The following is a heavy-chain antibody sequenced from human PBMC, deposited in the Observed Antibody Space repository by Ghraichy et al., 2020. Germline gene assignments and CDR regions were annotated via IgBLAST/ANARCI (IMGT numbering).Heavy chain of an antibody. CDR2: INHSGST. CDR3: ARSGYYYYGMDV. V-gene: IGHV4-34*01. J-gene: IGHJ6*02. Sequence: SETLSLTCAVYGGSFSGYYWSWIRQPPGKGLEWIGEINHSGSTNYNPSLKSRVTISVDTSKNQFSLKLSSVTAADTAVYYCARSGYYYYGMDVWGQGTTVTVSS. CDR1: GGSFSGYY.